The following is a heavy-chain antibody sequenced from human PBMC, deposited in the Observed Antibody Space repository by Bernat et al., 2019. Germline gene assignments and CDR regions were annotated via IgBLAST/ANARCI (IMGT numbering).Heavy chain of an antibody. V-gene: IGHV3-33*01. J-gene: IGHJ4*02. CDR1: GFTFSSYG. CDR3: ASIAKDVQGATVDY. D-gene: IGHD2-21*01. CDR2: IWYDGSNK. Sequence: QVQLVESGGGVVQPGRSLRLSCAASGFTFSSYGMHWVRQAPGKGLEWVAVIWYDGSNKYYADSVKGRFTISRDNSKNTLYLQMNSLRAEDTAVYYCASIAKDVQGATVDYWGQGTLVTVSS.